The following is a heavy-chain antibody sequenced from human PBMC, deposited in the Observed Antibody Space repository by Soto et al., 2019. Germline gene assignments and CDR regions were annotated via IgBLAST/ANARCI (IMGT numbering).Heavy chain of an antibody. D-gene: IGHD4-17*01. CDR1: GYSFTSYW. CDR3: ARLVVDYGDYTSGMDV. CDR2: IYPGDSDT. Sequence: GESLKISSKGSGYSFTSYWIGWVRQMPGKGLEWMGIIYPGDSDTRYSPSFQGQVTISADKSISTTYLPWSSLKASDTAMYYCARLVVDYGDYTSGMDVWGQGTTVTVSS. V-gene: IGHV5-51*01. J-gene: IGHJ6*02.